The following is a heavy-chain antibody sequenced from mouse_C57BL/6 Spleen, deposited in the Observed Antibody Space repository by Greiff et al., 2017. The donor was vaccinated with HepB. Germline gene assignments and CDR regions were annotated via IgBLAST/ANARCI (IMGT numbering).Heavy chain of an antibody. V-gene: IGHV1-69*01. CDR2: IDPSDSYT. CDR1: GYTFTSYW. CDR3: ARRDYGLDY. D-gene: IGHD1-2*01. Sequence: QVQLQQSGAELVMPGASVKLSCKASGYTFTSYWMHWVKQRPGQGLEWIGEIDPSDSYTNYNQKFKGKSTLTVDKSSSTAYMQLSSLTSEDSAVYYGARRDYGLDYWGQGTTLTVSS. J-gene: IGHJ2*01.